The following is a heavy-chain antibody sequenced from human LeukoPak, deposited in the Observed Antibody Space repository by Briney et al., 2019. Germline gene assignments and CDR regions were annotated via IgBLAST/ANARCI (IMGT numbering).Heavy chain of an antibody. D-gene: IGHD2-2*01. CDR1: GYSISSGYY. CDR2: IYHSGST. V-gene: IGHV4-38-2*01. Sequence: SETLSLTCAVSGYSISSGYYWGWIRQPPGKGLEWIGSIYHSGSTYYNPSLKSRVTISVDTSKNQFSLKLSSVTAADTAVYYCARGIVVVSAARWFDPWGQGTLVTVSS. J-gene: IGHJ5*02. CDR3: ARGIVVVSAARWFDP.